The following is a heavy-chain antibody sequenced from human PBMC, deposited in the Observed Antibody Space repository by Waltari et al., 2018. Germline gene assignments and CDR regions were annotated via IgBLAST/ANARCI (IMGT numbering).Heavy chain of an antibody. CDR2: IRYDGSNK. CDR3: AKGNIVATILGY. CDR1: GFTFSSYG. V-gene: IGHV3-30*02. Sequence: QVQLVESGGGVVQPGGSLRLSCAASGFTFSSYGMHWVRQAPGKGLEWVAFIRYDGSNKYYADSVKGRFTISRDNSKNTLYLQMNSLRAEDTAVYYCAKGNIVATILGYWGQGTLVTVSS. J-gene: IGHJ4*02. D-gene: IGHD5-12*01.